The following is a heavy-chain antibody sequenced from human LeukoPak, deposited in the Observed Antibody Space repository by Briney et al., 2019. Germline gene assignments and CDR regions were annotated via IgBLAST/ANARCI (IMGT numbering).Heavy chain of an antibody. CDR3: ARSIPLWKDLRRDWFDP. CDR2: MNPNSGNT. D-gene: IGHD3-10*01. V-gene: IGHV1-8*01. CDR1: GYTFTNYD. J-gene: IGHJ5*02. Sequence: ASVKVSCKASGYTFTNYDINWVRQAPGQGLEWMGWMNPNSGNTGYAQEFQGRVTISRNTSISTTYMELRSQRSEDTAVYYCARSIPLWKDLRRDWFDPWGQGTQVTVSS.